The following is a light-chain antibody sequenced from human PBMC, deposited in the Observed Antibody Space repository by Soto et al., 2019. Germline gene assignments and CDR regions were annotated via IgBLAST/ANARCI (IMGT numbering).Light chain of an antibody. V-gene: IGLV2-8*01. Sequence: QSVLTQPPSASGSPGQSVTISCTGTSSDVGRYNFVSWYQQHPGKAPQLIIYEVTKRPSGVPERFSGSKSGNTASLTVSGLQAEDEADYYCSSYAATNNYGFGSGTKLTVL. J-gene: IGLJ1*01. CDR3: SSYAATNNYG. CDR1: SSDVGRYNF. CDR2: EVT.